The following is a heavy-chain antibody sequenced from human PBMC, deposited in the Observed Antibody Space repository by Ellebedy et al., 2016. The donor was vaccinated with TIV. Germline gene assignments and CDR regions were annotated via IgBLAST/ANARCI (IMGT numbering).Heavy chain of an antibody. V-gene: IGHV3-7*01. J-gene: IGHJ4*02. Sequence: GESLKISXAASGFTFSSYWMSWVRQAPGKGLEWVANIKQDGSEKYYVDSVKGRFTISRDNAKNSLYLQMNSLRAEDTAVYYCARGQSSGYVNYWGQGTLVTVSS. CDR1: GFTFSSYW. CDR2: IKQDGSEK. D-gene: IGHD3-22*01. CDR3: ARGQSSGYVNY.